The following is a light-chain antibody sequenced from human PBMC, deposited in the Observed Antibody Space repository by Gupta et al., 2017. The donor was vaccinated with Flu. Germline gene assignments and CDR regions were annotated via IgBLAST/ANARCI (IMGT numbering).Light chain of an antibody. CDR1: QNIGSW. CDR3: QQYNRFRAA. CDR2: KAS. Sequence: DIQMTQSPSTLSASVGDRVTITCRASQNIGSWLAWYQQKPGKAPNLLIYKASSLKSGVLSRFSGSGSGTEFTLTISSLQPDDFAIYYCQQYNRFRAAFGQGTKVEIK. J-gene: IGKJ1*01. V-gene: IGKV1-5*03.